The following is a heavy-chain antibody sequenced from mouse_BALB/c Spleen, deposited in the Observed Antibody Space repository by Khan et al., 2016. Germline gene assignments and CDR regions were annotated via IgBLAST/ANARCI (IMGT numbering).Heavy chain of an antibody. CDR2: INTYTGEP. V-gene: IGHV9-3-1*01. J-gene: IGHJ4*01. D-gene: IGHD2-1*01. CDR1: GYTFTNYG. CDR3: ARYGNYYAMDY. Sequence: QIQLVQSGPELKKSGETVKISCKTSGYTFTNYGMNWVKQAPGKGLKWMGWINTYTGEPAYADDFKGRFALSLETSARTAFLLINNLKNEDTATYFCARYGNYYAMDYWGQGTSVTVSS.